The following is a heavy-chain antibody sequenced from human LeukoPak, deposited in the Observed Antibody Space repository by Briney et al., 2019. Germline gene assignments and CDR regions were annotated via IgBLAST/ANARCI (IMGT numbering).Heavy chain of an antibody. CDR2: IYFTGST. Sequence: TSETLSLTCTVSGVSISSHYWSWIRQPPGKGLEWIGYIYFTGSTDYNPSLKSRVTISVDTSKNQVSLKLSSVTAADTAVYYCARSSTGYWNFDLWGRGTLVTVSA. CDR1: GVSISSHY. J-gene: IGHJ2*01. V-gene: IGHV4-59*11. CDR3: ARSSTGYWNFDL.